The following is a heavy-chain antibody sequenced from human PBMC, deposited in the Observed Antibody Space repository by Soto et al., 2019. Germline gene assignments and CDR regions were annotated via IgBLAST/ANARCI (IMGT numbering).Heavy chain of an antibody. J-gene: IGHJ6*02. V-gene: IGHV3-48*03. CDR2: ISSSGSTI. CDR1: GFTFSSYE. CDR3: ARDHKGGYYYNGMDF. Sequence: PGGSLRLSCAASGFTFSSYEMNWVRQAPGKGLEWVSYISSSGSTIYYADSVKGRFTISRDNAKNSLYLQMNSLRAEDTAVYYCARDHKGGYYYNGMDFWDQGTTVTVSS.